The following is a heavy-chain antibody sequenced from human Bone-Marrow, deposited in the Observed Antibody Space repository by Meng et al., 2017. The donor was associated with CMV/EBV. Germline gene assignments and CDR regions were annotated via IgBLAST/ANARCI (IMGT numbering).Heavy chain of an antibody. CDR2: TYYRSKWYN. CDR3: ARALSCYYYSYYFAY. D-gene: IGHD3-22*01. CDR1: RVSVSSNSPA. J-gene: IGHJ4*02. Sequence: SQTLSLTRGSPRVSVSSNSPAWNWIRQSPSRGLEWLGRTYYRSKWYNDYAVSLKSRITINPDTSKNQFTLQLNSVSPEDTAVYYCARALSCYYYSYYFAYWGQGALVTVSS. V-gene: IGHV6-1*01.